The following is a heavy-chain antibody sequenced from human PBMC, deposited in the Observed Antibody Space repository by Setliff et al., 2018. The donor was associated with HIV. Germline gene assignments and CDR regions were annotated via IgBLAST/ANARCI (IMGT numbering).Heavy chain of an antibody. CDR2: MFHSGNT. J-gene: IGHJ3*02. V-gene: IGHV4-38-2*01. Sequence: PSETLSLTCAVSGYSISNGYYWGWLRQSPGKGLEWIGSMFHSGNTYYNPSLKSRVSMSVDTSTNQVSLQLSSVTAADTAVYYCARGKSGSYDAYDMWGQGTMVTVSS. CDR1: GYSISNGYY. CDR3: ARGKSGSYDAYDM. D-gene: IGHD5-12*01.